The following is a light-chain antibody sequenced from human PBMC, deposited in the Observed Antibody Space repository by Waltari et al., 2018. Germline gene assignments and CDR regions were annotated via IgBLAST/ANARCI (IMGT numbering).Light chain of an antibody. Sequence: EIVLTQSPCTLSLSPGERVTLSCRARQSVGNYLAWYQQKTGHAPRLLLSGASTRAAGIPDRFSGSGSGTDFILTISRLEPEDSAVYYCQQFGNSPPFTFGQGTKLEIK. CDR1: QSVGNY. CDR3: QQFGNSPPFT. CDR2: GAS. V-gene: IGKV3-20*01. J-gene: IGKJ2*01.